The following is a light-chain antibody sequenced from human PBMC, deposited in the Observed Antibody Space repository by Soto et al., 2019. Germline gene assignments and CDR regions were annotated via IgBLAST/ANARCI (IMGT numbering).Light chain of an antibody. CDR2: AAS. CDR3: PHYNSYPHT. Sequence: DIQMTQSPSSLSASVGDRVTITCRASQGISSWLAWYQQKPEKAPKSLIYAASSLQSGVPSRFIGSVSGTEFTLTISSLHPDDFATYYCPHYNSYPHTFGQGTRLYIK. V-gene: IGKV1D-16*01. J-gene: IGKJ5*01. CDR1: QGISSW.